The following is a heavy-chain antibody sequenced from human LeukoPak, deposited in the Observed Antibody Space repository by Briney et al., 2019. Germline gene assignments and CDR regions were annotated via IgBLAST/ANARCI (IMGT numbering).Heavy chain of an antibody. J-gene: IGHJ4*02. CDR1: GGSISSGGYY. D-gene: IGHD2-15*01. V-gene: IGHV4-31*03. Sequence: SQTLSLTCTVSGGSISSGGYYWSWIRQHPGKGLEWVGSIYYSGNTYYNPSLKSRLTMSLATSKNQFSLKLSSVTAADTAVYYCATPNCSGGSCYPFDFDYWGQGTLVTVPS. CDR2: IYYSGNT. CDR3: ATPNCSGGSCYPFDFDY.